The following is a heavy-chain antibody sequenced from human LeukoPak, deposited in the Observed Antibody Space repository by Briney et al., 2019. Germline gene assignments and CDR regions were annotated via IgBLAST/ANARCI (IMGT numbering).Heavy chain of an antibody. CDR2: ISSSSSYI. V-gene: IGHV3-21*01. Sequence: PGGSLRLSCAASGFTFSSYSMNWVRQAPGKGLEWVSSISSSSSYIYYADSVKGRFTISRDNAKNSLYLQMNSLRAEDTAVYYCARGGTGTTSTNPDYWGQGTLVTVSS. D-gene: IGHD1-7*01. J-gene: IGHJ4*02. CDR3: ARGGTGTTSTNPDY. CDR1: GFTFSSYS.